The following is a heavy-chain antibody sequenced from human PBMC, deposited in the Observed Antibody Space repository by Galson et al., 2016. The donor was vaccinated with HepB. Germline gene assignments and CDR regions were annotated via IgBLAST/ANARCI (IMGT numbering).Heavy chain of an antibody. V-gene: IGHV3-48*02. CDR1: GFTFSSYS. CDR2: ISSSSATV. CDR3: VRQGGYSGYLGGFEM. J-gene: IGHJ3*02. Sequence: SLRLSCAASGFTFSSYSMNWVRQAPGKGLEWVAYISSSSATVSYADSVKGRFTISRDNAKNSLSLQMNSLRDGETAVYYCVRQGGYSGYLGGFEMWGQGTMVVVSS. D-gene: IGHD5-12*01.